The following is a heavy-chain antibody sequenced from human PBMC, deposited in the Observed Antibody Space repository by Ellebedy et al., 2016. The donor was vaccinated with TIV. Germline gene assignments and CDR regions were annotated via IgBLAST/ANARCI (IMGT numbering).Heavy chain of an antibody. J-gene: IGHJ4*02. D-gene: IGHD2-2*01. V-gene: IGHV3-23*01. CDR3: AKGRSGSTTSCYNY. CDR2: ISNTGSRT. Sequence: GESLKISCAASGFTFSSYAMSWVRQAPGKGLEWVSTISNTGSRTYYADSVEGRFIISRDNSKRTLYLQMNSLRVEDTAVYYCAKGRSGSTTSCYNYWGQGTLVTVSS. CDR1: GFTFSSYA.